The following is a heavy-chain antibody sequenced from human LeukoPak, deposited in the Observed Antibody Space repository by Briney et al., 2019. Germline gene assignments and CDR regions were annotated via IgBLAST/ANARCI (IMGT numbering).Heavy chain of an antibody. V-gene: IGHV4-59*01. J-gene: IGHJ5*02. CDR1: GGSISSYY. D-gene: IGHD6-6*01. Sequence: SETLSLTCTVSGGSISSYYWSWIRQPPGKGLEWIGYIYYSGSTNYNPSLKRRVTISVYPSQHQFSLKLSTVTDADTPVYNSAIGILSSSDWFDPWGQGTLVTVSS. CDR3: AIGILSSSDWFDP. CDR2: IYYSGST.